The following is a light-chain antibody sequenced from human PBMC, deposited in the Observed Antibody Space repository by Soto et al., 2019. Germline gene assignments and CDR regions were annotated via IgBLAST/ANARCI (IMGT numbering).Light chain of an antibody. V-gene: IGKV3-11*01. CDR3: QQRKT. CDR2: DAS. Sequence: EIVLTQSPATLSLSPGERATFSCRASQSVSSYLAWYQQKPGQAPRLLIYDASNRATGIPARFSGSGSGTDFTLTISSLEPEDFAVYYCQQRKTFGQGTKVEIK. CDR1: QSVSSY. J-gene: IGKJ1*01.